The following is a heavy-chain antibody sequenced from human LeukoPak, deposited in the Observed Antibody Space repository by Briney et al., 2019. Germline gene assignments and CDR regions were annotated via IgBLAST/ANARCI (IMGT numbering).Heavy chain of an antibody. Sequence: GESLKISCKGSGYSFTSNWIGWVRQMPGKGLEWMGIIYPGDSDTSYSPSFQGQVTISADKSISTAYLHWSSLKASDTAMFYCARRPHCSSASCYWYFDLWSRGTLVTVSS. V-gene: IGHV5-51*01. CDR3: ARRPHCSSASCYWYFDL. CDR1: GYSFTSNW. D-gene: IGHD2-2*01. CDR2: IYPGDSDT. J-gene: IGHJ2*01.